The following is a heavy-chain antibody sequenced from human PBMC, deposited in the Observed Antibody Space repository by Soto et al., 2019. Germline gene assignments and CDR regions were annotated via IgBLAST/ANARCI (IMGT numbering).Heavy chain of an antibody. CDR3: ARAIGGLWESDF. D-gene: IGHD1-26*01. V-gene: IGHV4-30-4*01. Sequence: PSETLSLTCTFSVGSLSSGDFYWSWIRQPPGKGLEWIGYIYHSGSTYYNPSLKRRLSISVDTSKNQFSLNLSSVTAADTAVYYCARAIGGLWESDFWGPGTLVAVSS. J-gene: IGHJ4*02. CDR1: VGSLSSGDFY. CDR2: IYHSGST.